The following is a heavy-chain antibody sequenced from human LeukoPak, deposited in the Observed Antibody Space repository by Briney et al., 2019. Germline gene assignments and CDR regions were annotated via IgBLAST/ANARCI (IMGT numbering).Heavy chain of an antibody. J-gene: IGHJ3*02. Sequence: ASVKVSCKASGGTFSSYAISWVRQAPGQGLEWMGWISAYNGNTNYAQKLQGRVTMTRDTSTSTVYMELSSLRSEDTAVYYCATSLGGDNAFDIWGQGTMVTVSS. D-gene: IGHD3-10*01. CDR3: ATSLGGDNAFDI. CDR1: GGTFSSYA. V-gene: IGHV1-18*01. CDR2: ISAYNGNT.